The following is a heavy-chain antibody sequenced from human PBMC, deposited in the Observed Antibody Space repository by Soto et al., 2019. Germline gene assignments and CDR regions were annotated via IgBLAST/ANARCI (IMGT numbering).Heavy chain of an antibody. CDR1: GYSFTSYW. CDR3: ARGVLWFGAAPNWFDP. CDR2: IYPGDSDT. V-gene: IGHV5-51*01. Sequence: GESLKISCKGSGYSFTSYWIGWVRQMPGKGLEWMGIIYPGDSDTRYSPSFQGQVTISADKSISTAYLQWSSLKASDTAMYYCARGVLWFGAAPNWFDPWGQGTLVTVSS. D-gene: IGHD3-10*01. J-gene: IGHJ5*02.